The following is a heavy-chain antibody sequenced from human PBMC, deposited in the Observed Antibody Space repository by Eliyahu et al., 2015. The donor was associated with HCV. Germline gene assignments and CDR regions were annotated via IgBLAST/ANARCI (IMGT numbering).Heavy chain of an antibody. V-gene: IGHV3-30*03. J-gene: IGHJ4*01. D-gene: IGHD5-18*01. CDR1: GFDFSSYA. CDR3: ARAFSFGYSFLDY. Sequence: VQLVESGGGVVQPGRSLRLSCVASGFDFSSYATHWVRQAPGAGLEWVALISYDGSNRNYADSVMGRFTISRDNSKDTLYLQMNSLRKEDTGLYYCARAFSFGYSFLDYWGHGTLVTVPS. CDR2: ISYDGSNR.